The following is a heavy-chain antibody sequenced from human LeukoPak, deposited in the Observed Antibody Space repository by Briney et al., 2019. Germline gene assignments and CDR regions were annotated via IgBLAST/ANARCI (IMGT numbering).Heavy chain of an antibody. CDR2: IFHTGST. D-gene: IGHD3-16*02. CDR3: ARDVGYDYVWGSYRYFDY. V-gene: IGHV4-59*01. J-gene: IGHJ4*02. Sequence: SETLSLTCTVSGSSISSYYWSWIRQPPGKGLEWIGYIFHTGSTHYNPSLRSRVTISVDTSKNQFSLKLSAATAADTAVYYCARDVGYDYVWGSYRYFDYWGQGTLVTVSS. CDR1: GSSISSYY.